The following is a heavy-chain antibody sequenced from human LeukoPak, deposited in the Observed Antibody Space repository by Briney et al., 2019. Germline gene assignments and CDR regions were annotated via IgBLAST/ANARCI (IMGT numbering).Heavy chain of an antibody. V-gene: IGHV3-23*01. Sequence: PGGSLRLSCAASGFTFSSYAMSWVRQAPGKGLEWVSAISGSGGSTYYADSVKGRFTISRDNSRNTLYLQMNSLRAEDTAVYYCAKDRGDILTGYYVWGQGTLVTVSS. CDR1: GFTFSSYA. D-gene: IGHD3-9*01. CDR3: AKDRGDILTGYYV. J-gene: IGHJ4*02. CDR2: ISGSGGST.